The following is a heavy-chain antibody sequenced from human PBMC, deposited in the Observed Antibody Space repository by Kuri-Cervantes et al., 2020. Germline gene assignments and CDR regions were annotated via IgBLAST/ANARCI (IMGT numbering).Heavy chain of an antibody. D-gene: IGHD6-19*01. Sequence: GESLKISCAASGFTFSDYYMSWIRQAPGKGLEWVSYLSNSGNTIYYADSVKGRFTISRDTAKTSLYLQMNSLRAEDTAVYYCARRGSGWSFDYWGQGTLVTVSS. CDR2: LSNSGNTI. J-gene: IGHJ4*02. V-gene: IGHV3-11*01. CDR3: ARRGSGWSFDY. CDR1: GFTFSDYY.